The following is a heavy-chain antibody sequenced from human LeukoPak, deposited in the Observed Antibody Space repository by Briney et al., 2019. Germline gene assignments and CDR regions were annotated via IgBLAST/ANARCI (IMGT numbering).Heavy chain of an antibody. Sequence: SETLSLTCAVSGGSISSSNWWSWVSQPPEKGLEWIGEIYHSGSTNYNPSLKSRVTMSVDTSKNQFSLKLSSVTAADTAVYYCARAAGRIQAFDIWGQGTMVTVSS. CDR1: GGSISSSNW. CDR3: ARAAGRIQAFDI. CDR2: IYHSGST. J-gene: IGHJ3*02. D-gene: IGHD1-26*01. V-gene: IGHV4-4*02.